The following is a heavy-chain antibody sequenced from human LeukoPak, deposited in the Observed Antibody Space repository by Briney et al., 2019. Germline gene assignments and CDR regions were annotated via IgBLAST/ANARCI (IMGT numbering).Heavy chain of an antibody. CDR1: SGSISTSNYY. V-gene: IGHV4-39*07. Sequence: PSETLSLTCTVSSGSISTSNYYWGWVRQPPGKGLEWIGSIYYSGSTYYNPSLKSRVTISVDTSKNQFSLKLSSVTAADTAVYYCARVPVEVGATSFDYWGQGTLVTVSS. D-gene: IGHD1-26*01. CDR2: IYYSGST. CDR3: ARVPVEVGATSFDY. J-gene: IGHJ4*02.